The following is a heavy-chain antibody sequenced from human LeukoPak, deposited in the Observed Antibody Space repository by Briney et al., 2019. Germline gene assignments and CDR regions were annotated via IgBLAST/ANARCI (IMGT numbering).Heavy chain of an antibody. CDR2: IDNRGST. D-gene: IGHD3-16*01. CDR3: ARDSDSGFQ. V-gene: IGHV4-34*01. Sequence: PSETLSLTCTVSGGSFSVYFWHWIRQPPGEGLDWIGEIDNRGSTQYKPSLRSRGIISIDTSGNHFSLKLTSVTAADTAVYFCARDSDSGFQWGQGMLVTVSS. CDR1: GGSFSVYF. J-gene: IGHJ4*02.